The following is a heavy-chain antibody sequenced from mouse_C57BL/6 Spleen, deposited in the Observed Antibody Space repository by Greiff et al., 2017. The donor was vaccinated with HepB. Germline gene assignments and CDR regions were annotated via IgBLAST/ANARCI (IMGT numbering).Heavy chain of an antibody. CDR2: IDPETGGT. V-gene: IGHV1-15*01. CDR1: GYTFTDYE. CDR3: TRVGVWNGYSFDY. D-gene: IGHD2-2*01. J-gene: IGHJ2*01. Sequence: QVQLQQSGAELVRPGASVTLSCKASGYTFTDYEMHWVKQTPVHGLEWIGAIDPETGGTAYNQKFKGKAILTADKSSSTAYMELRSLTSEDSAVYYCTRVGVWNGYSFDYWGQGTTLTVSS.